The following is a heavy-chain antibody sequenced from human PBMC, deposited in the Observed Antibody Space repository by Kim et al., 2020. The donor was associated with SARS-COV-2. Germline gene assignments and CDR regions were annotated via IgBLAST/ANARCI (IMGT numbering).Heavy chain of an antibody. CDR2: ISGGGSSI. CDR3: AKRMDFGGSYLDY. D-gene: IGHD3-16*01. J-gene: IGHJ4*02. Sequence: GGSLRLSCAASGFTFSSFAMSWVRQAPGKGLEWVSAISGGGSSIYYADSVKGRFTISRDDSKNTLYLQMNILRAEDTAVNYCAKRMDFGGSYLDYWGQGT. V-gene: IGHV3-23*01. CDR1: GFTFSSFA.